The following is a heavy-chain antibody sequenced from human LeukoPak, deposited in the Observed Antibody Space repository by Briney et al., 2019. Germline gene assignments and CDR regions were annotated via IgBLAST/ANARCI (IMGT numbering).Heavy chain of an antibody. J-gene: IGHJ4*02. V-gene: IGHV3-21*01. CDR2: ISSGSTHI. Sequence: GGSLRLSCAASGFTFSSYSLNWVRQAPGKGLEWVASISSGSTHIYYADSMKGRFTISRDNARNSLYLQMNSLRAEDTAVYYCAREREQLVFLDSWGQGTLVAVSS. CDR1: GFTFSSYS. D-gene: IGHD6-6*01. CDR3: AREREQLVFLDS.